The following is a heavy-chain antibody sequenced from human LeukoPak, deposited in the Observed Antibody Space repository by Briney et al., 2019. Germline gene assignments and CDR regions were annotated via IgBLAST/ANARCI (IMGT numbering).Heavy chain of an antibody. V-gene: IGHV3-13*01. CDR3: ARSRRSDNYQGDAFDL. J-gene: IGHJ3*01. CDR2: IGISGDT. D-gene: IGHD1-1*01. CDR1: EFAFNRSV. Sequence: GGSLRLSCAASEFAFNRSVMHWVRQAIGKGLEWVSAIGISGDTYYSDSVRGRFVVSRENARNSMFLQMSSPRVGDTAAYYCARSRRSDNYQGDAFDLWGQGTVVIVSS.